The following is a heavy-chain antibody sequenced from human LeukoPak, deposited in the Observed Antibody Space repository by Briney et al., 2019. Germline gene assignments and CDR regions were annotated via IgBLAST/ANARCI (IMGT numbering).Heavy chain of an antibody. CDR2: ISAYNGNT. CDR3: ARAVVVVADSVWFDP. J-gene: IGHJ5*02. CDR1: GYTFTSYG. D-gene: IGHD2-15*01. V-gene: IGHV1-18*01. Sequence: GASVKVSCKASGYTFTSYGISWVGQAPGQGLEWMGWISAYNGNTNYAQKLQGRVTMTTDTSTSTAYMELRSLRSDDTAVYYCARAVVVVADSVWFDPWGQGTLVTVSS.